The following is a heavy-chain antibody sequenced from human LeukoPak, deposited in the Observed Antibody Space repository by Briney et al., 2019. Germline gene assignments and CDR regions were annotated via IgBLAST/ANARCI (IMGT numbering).Heavy chain of an antibody. Sequence: ASVKVSCKASGGTFSSYAISWVRQAPGQGLEWMGGIIPIFGTANYAQKFQGRVTITADESTSTAYMELSSLRSEDTAVYYCARHGNLVDIVATMPSNYYYMDVWGKGTTVTVSS. V-gene: IGHV1-69*13. CDR1: GGTFSSYA. D-gene: IGHD5-12*01. J-gene: IGHJ6*03. CDR2: IIPIFGTA. CDR3: ARHGNLVDIVATMPSNYYYMDV.